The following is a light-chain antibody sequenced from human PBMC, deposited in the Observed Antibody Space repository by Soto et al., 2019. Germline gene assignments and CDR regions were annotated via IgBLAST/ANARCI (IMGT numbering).Light chain of an antibody. CDR2: KGT. V-gene: IGLV2-23*01. J-gene: IGLJ1*01. Sequence: QSVLAQPASVSGSPGQSITISCTGTSDDVGAYNSVSWYQQLPHKAPQVILYKGTQRPSGVSSRFSGSTSGNAASLTSSGRQADDEADYFCCSTATESTYVFGPGTKLTVL. CDR1: SDDVGAYNS. CDR3: CSTATESTYV.